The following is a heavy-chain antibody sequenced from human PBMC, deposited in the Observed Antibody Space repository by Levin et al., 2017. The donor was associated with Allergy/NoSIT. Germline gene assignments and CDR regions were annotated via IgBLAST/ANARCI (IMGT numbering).Heavy chain of an antibody. CDR3: ARDRCSGGSCYFDAFDI. J-gene: IGHJ3*02. D-gene: IGHD2-15*01. CDR1: GFTFSSYS. CDR2: ISSSSSYI. V-gene: IGHV3-21*01. Sequence: GESLKISCAASGFTFSSYSMNWVRQAPGKGLEWVSSISSSSSYIYYADSVKGRFTISRDNAKNSLYLQMNSLRAEDTAVYYCARDRCSGGSCYFDAFDIWGQGTMVTVSS.